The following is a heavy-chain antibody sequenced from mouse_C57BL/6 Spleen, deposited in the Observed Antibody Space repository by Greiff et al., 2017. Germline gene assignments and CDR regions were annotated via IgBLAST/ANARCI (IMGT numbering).Heavy chain of an antibody. V-gene: IGHV1-5*01. D-gene: IGHD2-3*01. CDR1: GYTFTSYW. CDR2: IYPGNSDT. J-gene: IGHJ1*03. CDR3: TRKFYDGLHWYFDV. Sequence: VQLKQSGTVLARPGASVKMSCKTSGYTFTSYWMHWVKKRPGQGLEGIGAIYPGNSDTSYNQKFKGKAKLTAVTSASTAYMELSSLTNEDSAVYYWTRKFYDGLHWYFDVWGTGTTVTVSS.